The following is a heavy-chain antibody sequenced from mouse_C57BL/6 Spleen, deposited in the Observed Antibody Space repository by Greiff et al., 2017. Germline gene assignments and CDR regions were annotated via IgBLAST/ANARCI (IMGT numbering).Heavy chain of an antibody. CDR3: ARVGDGSRYGYFDV. D-gene: IGHD1-1*01. V-gene: IGHV3-6*01. Sequence: EVKLMESGPGLVKPSQSLSLTCSVTGYSITSGYYWNWIRQFPGNKLEWMGYISYDGSNNYNPSLKNRIAITRDTSKNQFFLKLNSVTTEDTATYYCARVGDGSRYGYFDVWGTGTTVTVSS. J-gene: IGHJ1*03. CDR1: GYSITSGYY. CDR2: ISYDGSN.